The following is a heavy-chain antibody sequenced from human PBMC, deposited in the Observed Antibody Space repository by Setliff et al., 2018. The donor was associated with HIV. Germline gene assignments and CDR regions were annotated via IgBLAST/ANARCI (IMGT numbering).Heavy chain of an antibody. J-gene: IGHJ6*03. CDR2: IYYSGST. Sequence: SETLSLTCTVSGGSISSSSYYWGWIRQPPGKGLEWIGSIYYSGSTYYNPSLKSRATISLDTSKNQFSLKLSSVTAADTGLYFCARHSPVTTEDYMDVWGKGTTVTVSS. CDR3: ARHSPVTTEDYMDV. CDR1: GGSISSSSYY. V-gene: IGHV4-39*01. D-gene: IGHD4-17*01.